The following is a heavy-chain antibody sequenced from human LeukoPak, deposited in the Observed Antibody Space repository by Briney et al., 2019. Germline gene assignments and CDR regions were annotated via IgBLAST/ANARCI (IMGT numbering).Heavy chain of an antibody. Sequence: PGGSLRLSCAASGFTISSNFMSWVRQAPGKGLEWVSVIYSGGTTYYADSVKGRFTISRDNSKNTLYLQMNSLRAKDTAVYYCARAERGYDYWGQGTLVTVSA. D-gene: IGHD5-12*01. CDR1: GFTISSNF. CDR3: ARAERGYDY. J-gene: IGHJ4*02. CDR2: IYSGGTT. V-gene: IGHV3-66*01.